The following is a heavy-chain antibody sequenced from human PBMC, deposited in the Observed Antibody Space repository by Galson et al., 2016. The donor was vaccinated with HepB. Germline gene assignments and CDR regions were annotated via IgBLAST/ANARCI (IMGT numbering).Heavy chain of an antibody. CDR1: GGSINSSGFY. D-gene: IGHD3-10*01. Sequence: SETLSLTCTVSGGSINSSGFYWGWIRQPPGKGLEWVGNIYNSGSTYYNPSLKSRVTMSVDTSENQFSLKLSSVTAADTAVYYCVRRRASMVVDWGQGILVTVSS. J-gene: IGHJ4*02. CDR2: IYNSGST. V-gene: IGHV4-39*01. CDR3: VRRRASMVVD.